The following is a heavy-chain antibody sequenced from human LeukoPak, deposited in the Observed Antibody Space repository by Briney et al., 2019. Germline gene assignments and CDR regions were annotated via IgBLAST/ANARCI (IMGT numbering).Heavy chain of an antibody. CDR3: ARHFSEHGVSWFDP. D-gene: IGHD1/OR15-1a*01. CDR2: IYYSGST. J-gene: IGHJ5*02. Sequence: PSETLSLTCTVSGGSISSSSYYWGWIRQPPGKGLEWIGSIYYSGSTYYNPSLKSRVTISVDTSKNQFSLKLSSVTAADTAVYYCARHFSEHGVSWFDPWGQGTLVTVSS. CDR1: GGSISSSSYY. V-gene: IGHV4-39*01.